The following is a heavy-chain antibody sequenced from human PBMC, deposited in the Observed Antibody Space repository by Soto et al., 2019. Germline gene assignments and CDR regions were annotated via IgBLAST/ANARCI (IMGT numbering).Heavy chain of an antibody. V-gene: IGHV1-2*04. J-gene: IGHJ6*02. Sequence: QVQLVQSGAEVKKPGASVKVSCKASGYTFTGYYMHWVRQAPGQGLEWMGWINPNSGGTNYAQKFQGWVTMTRDTSISTAYMELRRLRSDDTAVYYCARDYIAAAGMVRDYYYGMDVWGQGTTVTVSS. CDR2: INPNSGGT. D-gene: IGHD6-13*01. CDR1: GYTFTGYY. CDR3: ARDYIAAAGMVRDYYYGMDV.